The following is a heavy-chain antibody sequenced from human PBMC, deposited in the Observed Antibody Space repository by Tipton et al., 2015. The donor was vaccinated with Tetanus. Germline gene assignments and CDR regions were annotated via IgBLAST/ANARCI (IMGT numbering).Heavy chain of an antibody. CDR2: INPNSGST. D-gene: IGHD2-21*01. V-gene: IGHV1-2*02. CDR1: GYRFTGDY. Sequence: QVQLVQSGPEVKQPGASVQVSCKASGYRFTGDYIHWVRQAPGQRLEWMGWINPNSGSTGYEQKFQGRLTLTRDTSMNTAYMELSTLTSDDTAVYYCARKVIAQSFFDPWGQGTLVTVSS. CDR3: ARKVIAQSFFDP. J-gene: IGHJ5*02.